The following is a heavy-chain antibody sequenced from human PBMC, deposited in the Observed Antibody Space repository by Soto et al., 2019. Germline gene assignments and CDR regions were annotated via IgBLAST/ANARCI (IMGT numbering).Heavy chain of an antibody. CDR3: ARGELRFWFDP. J-gene: IGHJ5*02. CDR1: GGSISSGGYY. Sequence: QVQLQESGPALVKPSQTLSLTCTVSGGSISSGGYYWSWIRQHPGKGLEWIGYIYYSGSTYYNPSLKSRVTISVGTSKNQFSLKLSSVTAADTAVYYCARGELRFWFDPWGQGTLVTVSS. V-gene: IGHV4-31*03. CDR2: IYYSGST. D-gene: IGHD1-26*01.